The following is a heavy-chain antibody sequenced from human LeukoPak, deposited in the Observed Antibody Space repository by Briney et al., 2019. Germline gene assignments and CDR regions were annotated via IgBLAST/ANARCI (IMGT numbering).Heavy chain of an antibody. D-gene: IGHD3-22*01. J-gene: IGHJ4*02. CDR1: GFTVSSNY. Sequence: PGGSLRLSCAASGFTVSSNYMSWVRQAPGKGLEWVSVIYSGGSTYYADSVKGRFTISRDNSKNTLYLQMNSLRAEDTAVYYCSSLGYYDSSGYYTHEIDYWGQGTLVTVSS. V-gene: IGHV3-53*01. CDR3: SSLGYYDSSGYYTHEIDY. CDR2: IYSGGST.